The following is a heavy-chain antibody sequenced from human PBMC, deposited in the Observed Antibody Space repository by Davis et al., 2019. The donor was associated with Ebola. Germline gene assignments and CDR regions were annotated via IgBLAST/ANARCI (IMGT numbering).Heavy chain of an antibody. CDR3: ARRTGSTIIDY. J-gene: IGHJ4*02. CDR2: ISGSGGST. Sequence: GESLKISCAASGFTFSSYAMSWVRQAPGKGLEWVSAISGSGGSTYYADSVKGRFTISRDNAKNSLYLQMSSLSPEDTAVYYCARRTGSTIIDYWGQGTLVTVSS. CDR1: GFTFSSYA. V-gene: IGHV3-23*01. D-gene: IGHD5/OR15-5a*01.